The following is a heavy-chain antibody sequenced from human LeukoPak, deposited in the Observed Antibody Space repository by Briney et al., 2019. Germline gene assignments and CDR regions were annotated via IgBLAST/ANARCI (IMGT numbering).Heavy chain of an antibody. CDR2: INHSGST. CDR3: ASARRRSSIAAAGPPGGWFDP. CDR1: GGSFSGYY. V-gene: IGHV4-34*01. J-gene: IGHJ5*02. Sequence: SETLSLTCAVYGGSFSGYYWSWIRHPPGKGLEWIGEINHSGSTNYNPSLKSRVTISVDTSKNQFSLKLSSVTAADTAVYYCASARRRSSIAAAGPPGGWFDPWGQGTLVTVSS. D-gene: IGHD6-13*01.